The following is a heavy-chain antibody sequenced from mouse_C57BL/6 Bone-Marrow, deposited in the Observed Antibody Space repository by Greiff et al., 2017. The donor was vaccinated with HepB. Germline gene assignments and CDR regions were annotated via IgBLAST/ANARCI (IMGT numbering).Heavy chain of an antibody. D-gene: IGHD3-1*01. Sequence: QVQLQQPGAELVKPGASVKLSCKASGYTFTSYWMHWVKQRPGQGLEWIGMIHPNSGSTNYNEKSKSKATLTVDKSSSTAYMQLSSLTSEDYAVYYCARRGYDHYYAIDYWGQGTSVTVSA. V-gene: IGHV1-64*01. CDR2: IHPNSGST. CDR1: GYTFTSYW. CDR3: ARRGYDHYYAIDY. J-gene: IGHJ4*01.